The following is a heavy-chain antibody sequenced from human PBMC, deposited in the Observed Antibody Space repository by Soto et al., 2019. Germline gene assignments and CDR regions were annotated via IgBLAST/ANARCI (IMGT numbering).Heavy chain of an antibody. V-gene: IGHV1-3*01. CDR1: VYTFTSNA. J-gene: IGHJ6*02. CDR2: INAGNGNT. D-gene: IGHD1-26*01. CDR3: ATVRVSFLLTNYPSYGIHV. Sequence: VSAGKVCCKASVYTFTSNAMHWGRQAPGQRLEWMGWINAGNGNTKYSQKFLGRVTITRDTSASTAYMELSSLRSEDTAVYYCATVRVSFLLTNYPSYGIHVWGQRIT.